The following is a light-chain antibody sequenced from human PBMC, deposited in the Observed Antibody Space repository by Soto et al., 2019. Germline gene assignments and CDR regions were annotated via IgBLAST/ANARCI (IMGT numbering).Light chain of an antibody. V-gene: IGKV3-20*01. CDR3: QQYGSSLIT. Sequence: EIVLTQSPGTLSLSPGERATVSCRASQSVSSSSLAWYQQKVGQAPRLLIYGASSRATGIADRFSGSGSGTDFTLTISRLEPEDFAVYYCQQYGSSLITFGQGTRLDIK. J-gene: IGKJ5*01. CDR1: QSVSSSS. CDR2: GAS.